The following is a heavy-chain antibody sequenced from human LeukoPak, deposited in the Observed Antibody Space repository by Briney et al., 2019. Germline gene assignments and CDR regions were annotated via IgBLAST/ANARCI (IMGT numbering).Heavy chain of an antibody. CDR3: ARQGRDYVWGSYRYTEEG. CDR2: IYSGGST. Sequence: PGGSLRLSCAASGFTVSSNYMSWVRQAPGKGLEWVSVIYSGGSTYYADSVKGRFTISRDNSKNTLYLQMNSLRAEDTAVYYCARQGRDYVWGSYRYTEEGWGQGTLVTVSS. V-gene: IGHV3-53*01. D-gene: IGHD3-16*02. CDR1: GFTVSSNY. J-gene: IGHJ4*02.